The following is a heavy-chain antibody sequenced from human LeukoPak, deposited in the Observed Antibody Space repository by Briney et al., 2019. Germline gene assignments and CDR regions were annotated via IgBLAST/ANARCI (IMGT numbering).Heavy chain of an antibody. Sequence: ASVKVSCKASGYTFTTYAINWVRQAPGQGLEWMGWIDTSTGKPTYAQGFTEQFVFSLDASVNTAYLQISSLKAEDTAVYYCARDNYGAEEGIGSSLVWLDPWGQGTRVTVSS. J-gene: IGHJ5*02. CDR3: ARDNYGAEEGIGSSLVWLDP. V-gene: IGHV7-4-1*02. CDR1: GYTFTTYA. CDR2: IDTSTGKP. D-gene: IGHD4-11*01.